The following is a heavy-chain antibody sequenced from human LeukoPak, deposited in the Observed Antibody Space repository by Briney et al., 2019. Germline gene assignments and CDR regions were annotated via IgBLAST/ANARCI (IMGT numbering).Heavy chain of an antibody. J-gene: IGHJ6*03. V-gene: IGHV4-4*07. Sequence: PSETLSLTCTVSGGSISSYYWSWIRQPAGKGLEWIGRIYTSGSTNYNPSLKSRVTMSVDTSKNQFSLKLSSVTAADTAVYYCARVYYGSGSSSYYYMDVWGKGTTVTVSS. CDR3: ARVYYGSGSSSYYYMDV. CDR1: GGSISSYY. D-gene: IGHD3-10*01. CDR2: IYTSGST.